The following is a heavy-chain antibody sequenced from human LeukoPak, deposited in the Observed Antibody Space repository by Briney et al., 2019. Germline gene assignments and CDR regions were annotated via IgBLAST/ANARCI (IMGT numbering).Heavy chain of an antibody. J-gene: IGHJ4*02. CDR2: MNSDGSTT. CDR3: ARDYDYFWGGYRYSFDY. CDR1: GFTFSSYW. D-gene: IGHD3-16*02. V-gene: IGHV3-74*01. Sequence: PGGSLRLSCAASGFTFSSYWMHWVRQAPGKGLVWLSRMNSDGSTTNYADSVKGRFTISRDNARNTLYLQMNSLRVEDTAMYFCARDYDYFWGGYRYSFDYWGQGTLVTVSS.